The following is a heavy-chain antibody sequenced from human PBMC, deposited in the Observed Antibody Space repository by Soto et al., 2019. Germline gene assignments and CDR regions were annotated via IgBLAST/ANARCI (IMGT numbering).Heavy chain of an antibody. CDR3: ARAELIVAGQAFDS. Sequence: QVDLVQSGAEVKKPGASVKMSCKSSGYRLSNYYMHWVRQAPGQGLEWMGIVNPSDGLANYARKFQGRVTMTWDTSTTTLYMEVNSLRSDDTAIYYCARAELIVAGQAFDSWGQGTLVTVSS. J-gene: IGHJ4*02. D-gene: IGHD5-12*01. CDR2: VNPSDGLA. CDR1: GYRLSNYY. V-gene: IGHV1-46*01.